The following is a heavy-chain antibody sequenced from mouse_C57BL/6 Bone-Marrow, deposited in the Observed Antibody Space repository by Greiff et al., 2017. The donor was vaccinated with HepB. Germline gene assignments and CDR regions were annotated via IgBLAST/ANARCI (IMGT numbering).Heavy chain of an antibody. CDR2: IYPRSGNT. CDR3: ARGGCLRDLFAY. J-gene: IGHJ3*01. CDR1: GYTFTSYG. V-gene: IGHV1-81*01. Sequence: QVQLQQSGAELARPGASVKLSCKASGYTFTSYGISWVKQRTGQGLEWIGEIYPRSGNTYYNEKFKGKATLTADKSSSTAYMELRSLTSEDSAVYFCARGGCLRDLFAYWGQGTLVTVSA. D-gene: IGHD6-1*01.